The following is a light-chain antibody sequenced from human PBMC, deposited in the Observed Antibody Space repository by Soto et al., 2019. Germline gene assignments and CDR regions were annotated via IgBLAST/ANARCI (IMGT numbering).Light chain of an antibody. CDR3: QQYGSSPYT. J-gene: IGKJ2*01. CDR1: QSVSSSY. CDR2: GAS. Sequence: EIVLTQSPGTLSLSPGERATLPCRASQSVSSSYIAWYQQKPGQAPRLLIYGASSRATGIPDRFSGSGSGTDFTLTISRLEPEDFAVYYCQQYGSSPYTFGQGTKLEIK. V-gene: IGKV3-20*01.